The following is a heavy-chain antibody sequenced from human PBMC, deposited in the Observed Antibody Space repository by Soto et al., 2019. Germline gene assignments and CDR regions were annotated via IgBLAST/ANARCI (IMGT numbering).Heavy chain of an antibody. CDR1: GYTFTGYY. J-gene: IGHJ6*02. V-gene: IGHV1-2*04. CDR2: INPNSGGT. CDR3: ARGYGILTGYYYYYGMDV. D-gene: IGHD3-9*01. Sequence: ASVKVSCKASGYTFTGYYMHWVRQAPGQVLEWMGWINPNSGGTNYAQKFQGWVTMTRDTSISTAYMELSRLRSDDTAVYYCARGYGILTGYYYYYGMDVWGQGTTVTVSS.